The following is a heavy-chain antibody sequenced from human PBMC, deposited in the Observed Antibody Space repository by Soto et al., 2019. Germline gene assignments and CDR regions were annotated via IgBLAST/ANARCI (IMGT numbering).Heavy chain of an antibody. V-gene: IGHV3-30-3*01. CDR1: GFTFSSYA. CDR2: ISYDGSNK. Sequence: PGGSLRLSCAASGFTFSSYAMHWVRQAPGKGLEWVAVISYDGSNKYYADSVKGRFTISRDNSKNTLYLQMNSLRAEDTAVYYCARMNYYDFNFDYWGQGTLVTVSS. D-gene: IGHD3-22*01. CDR3: ARMNYYDFNFDY. J-gene: IGHJ4*02.